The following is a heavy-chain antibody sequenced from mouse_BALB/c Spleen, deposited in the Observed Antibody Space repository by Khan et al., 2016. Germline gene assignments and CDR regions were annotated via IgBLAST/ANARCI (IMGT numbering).Heavy chain of an antibody. Sequence: EVQLQESGAELVKTGASVKLSCTASGFNIKDTYMHWVKQRPEQGLEWIGRIDPANGNTKYYSKFQGKATITADKSSNTAYLQLSSLTSEDTADYYCARSTDYWGEGSTLTVSS. CDR3: ARSTDY. V-gene: IGHV14-3*02. CDR1: GFNIKDTY. CDR2: IDPANGNT. J-gene: IGHJ2*01.